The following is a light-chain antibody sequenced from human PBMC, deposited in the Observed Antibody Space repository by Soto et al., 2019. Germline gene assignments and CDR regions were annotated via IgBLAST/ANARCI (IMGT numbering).Light chain of an antibody. CDR3: GAWDISLNVYV. Sequence: QSALTQPASVSGSPGQSITISCTGTSSDVGSYNLVSWYQHHPGKAPKLMIHEATKRPSGISDRFSGSKSGNTASLTISGLQAEDEGDYSCGAWDISLNVYVFGGGTKVTVL. CDR2: EAT. J-gene: IGLJ1*01. V-gene: IGLV2-23*01. CDR1: SSDVGSYNL.